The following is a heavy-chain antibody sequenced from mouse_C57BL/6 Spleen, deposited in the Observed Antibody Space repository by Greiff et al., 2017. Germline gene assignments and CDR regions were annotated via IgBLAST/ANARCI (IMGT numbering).Heavy chain of an antibody. CDR1: GYTFTGYW. Sequence: QVQLQQSGAELVKPGASVKLSCKATGYTFTGYWIEWVKQRPGHGLEWIGEILPGSGCTNYNEKFKGKATFTADTSSNTAYMQLSSLTTEDSAIYYCARADGYYGFAYWGQGTLVTVSA. D-gene: IGHD2-3*01. V-gene: IGHV1-9*01. CDR2: ILPGSGCT. CDR3: ARADGYYGFAY. J-gene: IGHJ3*01.